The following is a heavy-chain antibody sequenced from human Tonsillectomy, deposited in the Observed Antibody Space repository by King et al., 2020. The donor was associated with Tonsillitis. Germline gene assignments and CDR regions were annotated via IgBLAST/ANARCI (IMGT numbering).Heavy chain of an antibody. V-gene: IGHV3-7*03. J-gene: IGHJ3*02. Sequence: VQLVESGGGLVQPGGSLRLSCAASGFTFSSYWMSWVRQAPGKGLEWVANIKQDGSEKYYVDTVKGRFTISRDNAKNSLYLQMNSLRAEDTAVYYCARAIRRDAFDIWGQGTMVTVSS. CDR1: GFTFSSYW. CDR2: IKQDGSEK. CDR3: ARAIRRDAFDI.